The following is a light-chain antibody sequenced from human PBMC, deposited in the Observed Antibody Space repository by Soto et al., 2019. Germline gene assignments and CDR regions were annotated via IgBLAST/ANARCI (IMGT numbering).Light chain of an antibody. CDR2: EVT. CDR3: CSYAGNSEV. CDR1: SGDVGGYNL. J-gene: IGLJ1*01. Sequence: QSALTQPASVSGSPGQSITLPCTGTSGDVGGYNLVSWYQQHPGKAPKLMIYEVTERPSGVSNRFSGSKSGNTASLTISGRQPDDEADYYCCSYAGNSEVFGTGTKLTVL. V-gene: IGLV2-23*02.